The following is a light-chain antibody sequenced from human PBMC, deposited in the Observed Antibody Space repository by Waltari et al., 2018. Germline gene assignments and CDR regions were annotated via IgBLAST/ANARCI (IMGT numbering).Light chain of an antibody. CDR2: HPN. J-gene: IGLJ3*02. CDR3: AGWDDILSGPV. Sequence: QSVLTQPPSASGTPGQRVTISCSGSSSNIGSRYVFWYQHLPGTAPKPLIYHPNQPPSGVPDRFPGSQSGTSASLAISGLRSEDEADYYCAGWDDILSGPVFGEGTKLTVL. CDR1: SSNIGSRY. V-gene: IGLV1-47*01.